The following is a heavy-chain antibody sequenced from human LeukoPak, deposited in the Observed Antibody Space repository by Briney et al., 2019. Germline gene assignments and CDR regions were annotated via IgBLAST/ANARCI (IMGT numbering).Heavy chain of an antibody. CDR3: AKAQHADYDFWSGYSHFDY. Sequence: PGGSLRLSCAASGFTFDDYAMHWVRQAPGKGLEWVSGISWNSGSIGYADSVKGRFTISRDNAKNSLYLQMNSLRAEDTALYYCAKAQHADYDFWSGYSHFDYWGQGTLVTVSS. CDR2: ISWNSGSI. V-gene: IGHV3-9*01. CDR1: GFTFDDYA. D-gene: IGHD3-3*01. J-gene: IGHJ4*02.